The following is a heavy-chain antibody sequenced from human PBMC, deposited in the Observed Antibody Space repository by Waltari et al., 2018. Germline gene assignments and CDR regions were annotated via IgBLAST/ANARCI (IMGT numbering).Heavy chain of an antibody. Sequence: QVQLQESGPGLVKPSETLSLTCAVSGYSIRRGYYWGWIRQPPGKGLEWIGSIYHSGSTYYNPSLKSRVTISVDTSKNQFSLKLSSVTAADTAVYYCARSVAVAGSFSYWGQGTLVTVSS. V-gene: IGHV4-38-2*01. D-gene: IGHD6-19*01. J-gene: IGHJ4*02. CDR2: IYHSGST. CDR1: GYSIRRGYY. CDR3: ARSVAVAGSFSY.